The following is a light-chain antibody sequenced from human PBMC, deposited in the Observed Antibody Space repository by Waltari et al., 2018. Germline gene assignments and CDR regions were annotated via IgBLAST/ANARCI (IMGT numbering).Light chain of an antibody. V-gene: IGLV2-14*03. J-gene: IGLJ2*01. CDR2: DVS. CDR3: SSYISSDTLEL. Sequence: QSALTQPASVSGSPGQSITISCTGTSSDVGGYNYFSWYQQHPGKAPKLIIFDVSNRPSGVSGRFSGSTSGNPAALTISGLQAQGEADYYCSSYISSDTLELFGGGTSLTVL. CDR1: SSDVGGYNY.